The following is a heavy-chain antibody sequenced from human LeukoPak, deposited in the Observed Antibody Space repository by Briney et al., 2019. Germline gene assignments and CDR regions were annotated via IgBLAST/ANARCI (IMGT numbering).Heavy chain of an antibody. CDR2: ISYDGSNK. D-gene: IGHD3-16*02. Sequence: GGSLRLSCAASGFTFRSYAMHWVRQAPGKGLEWVAFISYDGSNKYYADSVKGRFTISRDNSKNTLYLQMNSLRADDTAVYYCTKVASTGFIAYYFDYWGQGTLVTVSS. V-gene: IGHV3-30-3*01. J-gene: IGHJ4*02. CDR3: TKVASTGFIAYYFDY. CDR1: GFTFRSYA.